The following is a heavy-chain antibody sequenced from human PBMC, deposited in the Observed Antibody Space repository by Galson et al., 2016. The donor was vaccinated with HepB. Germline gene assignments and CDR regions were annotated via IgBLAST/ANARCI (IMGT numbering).Heavy chain of an antibody. CDR1: DDSLTSTLYY. Sequence: SETLSLTCSVSDDSLTSTLYYWGWIRQPPGEGLEWSGHIYHTGHTYYNPSLKRRITISLDTSKNQFSLKLTSVTGADSAFYSCARMTRGVTPYFDYWGQRTLVTVSS. V-gene: IGHV4-39*07. CDR3: ARMTRGVTPYFDY. D-gene: IGHD3-10*01. CDR2: IYHTGHT. J-gene: IGHJ4*02.